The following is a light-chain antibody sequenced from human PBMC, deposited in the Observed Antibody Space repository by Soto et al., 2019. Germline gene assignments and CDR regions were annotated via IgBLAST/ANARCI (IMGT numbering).Light chain of an antibody. J-gene: IGKJ1*01. CDR3: LQSQQSPPT. Sequence: DIVMTQSPLSLPVTPGEPASISCSSSQSLLQSNGYNSLDWYLQKPGQSPQLLIYFGSYRASGVPDRFSGSGSGTDCTLKIRRLEAEDVGVYYCLQSQQSPPTFLKGTMVE. V-gene: IGKV2-28*01. CDR1: QSLLQSNGYNS. CDR2: FGS.